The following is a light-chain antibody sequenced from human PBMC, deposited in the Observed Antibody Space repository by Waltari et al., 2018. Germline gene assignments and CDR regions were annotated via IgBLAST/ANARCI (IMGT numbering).Light chain of an antibody. V-gene: IGKV3-15*01. CDR1: QSVSSK. CDR3: HQYNNWPRT. J-gene: IGKJ1*01. Sequence: IVMTQSPATLSVSPGERATLSCRASQSVSSKLAWYQQKPGQAPRLLIYGASTSATGIPARFSGSGSETEFTLTISSLQSEDFAVYYCHQYNNWPRTFGQGTKVEIK. CDR2: GAS.